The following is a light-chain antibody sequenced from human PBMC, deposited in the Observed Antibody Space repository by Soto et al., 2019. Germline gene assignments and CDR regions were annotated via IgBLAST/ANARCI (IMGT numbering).Light chain of an antibody. CDR1: QSINTW. Sequence: DIQMTQSPSTLSASIGDRVTITCRASQSINTWLAWYQQDPGKAPKVLIFNASTLESGVPSRFSGSGSRTEFTLTIGSLHPDDLATYYCQQYNVYPLTFGQGTRVEIK. J-gene: IGKJ1*01. CDR2: NAS. V-gene: IGKV1-5*01. CDR3: QQYNVYPLT.